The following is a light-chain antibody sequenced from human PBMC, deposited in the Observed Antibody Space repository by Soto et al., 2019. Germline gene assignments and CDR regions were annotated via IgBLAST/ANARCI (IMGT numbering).Light chain of an antibody. CDR3: QQSYSTPYT. CDR1: QSISSY. Sequence: DIQMTQSPSSLSASVGDRVTITCRASQSISSYLNWYQQKPGKAPKLLIYAASSLQSGVPSRFSGSGSGTDFTLTISSLQPEDFATYYCQQSYSTPYTFGQGTTRASK. J-gene: IGKJ2*01. CDR2: AAS. V-gene: IGKV1-39*01.